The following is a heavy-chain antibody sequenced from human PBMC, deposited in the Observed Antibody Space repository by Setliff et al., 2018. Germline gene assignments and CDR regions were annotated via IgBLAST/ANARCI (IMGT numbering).Heavy chain of an antibody. Sequence: ASVKVSCKASAHTFKSYGISWVRQAPGQGLEWVGWISSYNDVTSYAQRLQGRVTLTTDTSTSAAYMELRTLRSADTAVYYCAISTLSICSGGSCPNAFDVWGQGTMVTVSS. CDR2: ISSYNDVT. CDR3: AISTLSICSGGSCPNAFDV. CDR1: AHTFKSYG. V-gene: IGHV1-18*01. J-gene: IGHJ3*01. D-gene: IGHD2-15*01.